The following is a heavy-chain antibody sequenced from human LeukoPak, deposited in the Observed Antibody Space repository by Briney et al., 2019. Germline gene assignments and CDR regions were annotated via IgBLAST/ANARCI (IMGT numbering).Heavy chain of an antibody. V-gene: IGHV3-30*02. D-gene: IGHD6-6*01. J-gene: IGHJ4*02. CDR2: IRYDGSNK. CDR1: GFTFSSYG. Sequence: PGGSLRLSCAASGFTFSSYGMHWVRQAPGKGLEWVSFIRYDGSNKYYADSVKGRFTISRDNSKNTLYLQMNSLRAEDTAVYYCAKDREYSSLSYFDYWGQGTLVTVSS. CDR3: AKDREYSSLSYFDY.